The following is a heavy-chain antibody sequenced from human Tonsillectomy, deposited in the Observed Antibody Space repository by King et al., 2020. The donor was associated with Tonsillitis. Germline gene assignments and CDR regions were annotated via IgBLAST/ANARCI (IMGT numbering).Heavy chain of an antibody. Sequence: VQLVESGGGLVQPGGSLRLSCAASGFTFSSYSMNWVRQAPGEGLEWVSYISSSLSTIYYADSVKGRFTISRDNVKNSLYLQMNSLRAEDTAVYYCAIDNSYGDLFYYYGMDVWGQGTTVTVSS. V-gene: IGHV3-48*04. CDR2: ISSSLSTI. D-gene: IGHD2-21*01. CDR1: GFTFSSYS. CDR3: AIDNSYGDLFYYYGMDV. J-gene: IGHJ6*02.